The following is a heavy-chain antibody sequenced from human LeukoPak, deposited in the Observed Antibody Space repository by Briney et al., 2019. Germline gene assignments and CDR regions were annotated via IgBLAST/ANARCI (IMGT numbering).Heavy chain of an antibody. J-gene: IGHJ3*02. CDR1: GGTFSSYA. CDR2: IIPIFGTA. V-gene: IGHV1-69*05. D-gene: IGHD2-2*01. CDR3: ARGKEYPAAPALDDAFDI. Sequence: ASVKVSCKASGGTFSSYAISWVRQAPGQGLEWMGGIIPIFGTANYAQKFQGRVTITTDESTSTAYMELSSLRSEDTAVYYCARGKEYPAAPALDDAFDIWGQGTMVTVSS.